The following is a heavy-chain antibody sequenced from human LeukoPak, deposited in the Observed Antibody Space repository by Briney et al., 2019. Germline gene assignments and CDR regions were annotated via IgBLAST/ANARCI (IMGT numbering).Heavy chain of an antibody. V-gene: IGHV3-9*01. J-gene: IGHJ4*02. CDR1: GFTFGDYA. CDR3: ARAPSAGNFVLYYFDY. Sequence: PGGSLRLSCAASGFTFGDYAMHWVRQAPGKGLEWVSGISWNSGSIGYADSVKGRFTISRDNAKNSLYLQMNSLRAEDTAVYYCARAPSAGNFVLYYFDYWGQGTLVTVSS. CDR2: ISWNSGSI. D-gene: IGHD3-16*02.